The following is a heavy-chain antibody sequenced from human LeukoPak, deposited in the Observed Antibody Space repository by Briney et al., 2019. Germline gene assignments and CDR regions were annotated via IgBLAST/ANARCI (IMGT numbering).Heavy chain of an antibody. D-gene: IGHD6-19*01. CDR1: GYTFTIYY. CDR3: ARDSTGLII. Sequence: ASVNVSYKASGYTFTIYYMHWVRQAPGQGREWMGWINPNSGVTKDAQKFQGRVIMTRDTSINTAYMELSRLRSDDTAVYYCARDSTGLIIWGQGTLVTVSS. V-gene: IGHV1-2*02. CDR2: INPNSGVT. J-gene: IGHJ4*02.